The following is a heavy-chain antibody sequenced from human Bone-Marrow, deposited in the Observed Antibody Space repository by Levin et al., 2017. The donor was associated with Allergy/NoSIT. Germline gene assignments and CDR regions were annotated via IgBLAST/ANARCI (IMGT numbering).Heavy chain of an antibody. Sequence: SETLSLTCTVSGGSVNSFSDYWSWIRQSPGTGLEWIGYIYYNGHTNYNPSLKSRVTISLDTSKSQFSLKLSSVTAAATAVYYCAKNRPPTEGSGWRTYFDHWGRGTLVIVSS. CDR3: AKNRPPTEGSGWRTYFDH. CDR2: IYYNGHT. D-gene: IGHD6-19*01. V-gene: IGHV4-61*01. CDR1: GGSVNSFSDY. J-gene: IGHJ2*01.